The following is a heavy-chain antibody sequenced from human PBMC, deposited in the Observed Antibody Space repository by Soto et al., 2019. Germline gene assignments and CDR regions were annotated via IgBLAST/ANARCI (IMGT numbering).Heavy chain of an antibody. CDR2: ISYDGSNK. CDR1: GFTFSSYG. V-gene: IGHV3-30*18. CDR3: AKDWITMVRGVFPYYMDV. J-gene: IGHJ6*03. Sequence: PGGSLRLSCAASGFTFSSYGMHWVRQATGKGLEWVAFISYDGSNKYYADSVKGRFTISRDNSKNTLYLQMNSLRAEGTAVYYCAKDWITMVRGVFPYYMDVWGKGTTVTVS. D-gene: IGHD3-10*01.